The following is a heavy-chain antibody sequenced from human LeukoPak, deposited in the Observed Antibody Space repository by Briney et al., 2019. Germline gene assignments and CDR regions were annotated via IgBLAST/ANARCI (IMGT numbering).Heavy chain of an antibody. D-gene: IGHD2-21*01. CDR2: ISAYNGNT. CDR1: GYTFTSYG. V-gene: IGHV1-18*04. CDR3: ARAMGGDYGMDV. J-gene: IGHJ6*04. Sequence: EASVKVSCKASGYTFTSYGISWVRQAPGQGLEWMGWISAYNGNTKYAQKFQGRVTMTTDTSTSTAYMELRGLRYDDTAVYYCARAMGGDYGMDVWGKGTTVTVSS.